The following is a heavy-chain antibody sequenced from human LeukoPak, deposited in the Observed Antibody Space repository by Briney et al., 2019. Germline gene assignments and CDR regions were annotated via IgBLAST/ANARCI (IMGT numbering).Heavy chain of an antibody. CDR3: ARDLGYCTNGVCHTRFDY. D-gene: IGHD2-8*01. CDR2: ISGSGDST. J-gene: IGHJ4*02. CDR1: GFTFSSYA. V-gene: IGHV3-23*01. Sequence: GGSLKLSCAASGFTFSSYAMSWVRQAPGKGLEWVSAISGSGDSTYYGDSVKGRFTISRDNSKNTLYLQLNSLRAEDTAVYYCARDLGYCTNGVCHTRFDYWGQGTLVAVSS.